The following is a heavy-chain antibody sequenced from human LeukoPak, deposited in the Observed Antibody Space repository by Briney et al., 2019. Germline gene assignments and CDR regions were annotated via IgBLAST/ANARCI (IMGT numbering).Heavy chain of an antibody. CDR2: IKNDGSVK. CDR1: GFTFSSYW. CDR3: ARDDSYSSDY. J-gene: IGHJ4*02. V-gene: IGHV3-7*05. Sequence: GGSLRLSCAASGFTFSSYWMSWVRQAPGKGLEWVANIKNDGSVKYYVDSVKGRFTISRDNAKNSLYLQMNSLRAEDTAVCFCARDDSYSSDYWGQGTLVTVSS. D-gene: IGHD6-13*01.